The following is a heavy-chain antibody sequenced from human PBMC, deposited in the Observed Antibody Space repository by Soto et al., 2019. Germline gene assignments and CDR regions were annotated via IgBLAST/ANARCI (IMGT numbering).Heavy chain of an antibody. J-gene: IGHJ3*02. CDR3: SKMKIVRGVMDGFDI. Sequence: ASVKGSCKASGYTLTGYGISWARQAPGQGLEWMGWISAYNGNTNYAQKLQGRVTMTTDTSTSTAYMELRSLRSDDTAVYYFSKMKIVRGVMDGFDIWGQGRRVTV. D-gene: IGHD3-10*02. CDR2: ISAYNGNT. CDR1: GYTLTGYG. V-gene: IGHV1-18*01.